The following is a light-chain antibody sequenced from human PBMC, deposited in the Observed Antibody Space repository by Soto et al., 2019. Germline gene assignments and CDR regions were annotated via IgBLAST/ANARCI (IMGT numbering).Light chain of an antibody. CDR1: SSDVGGYNY. V-gene: IGLV2-14*01. CDR2: DVS. J-gene: IGLJ1*01. Sequence: QSALPQPASLSGSPGQSIAISCTGASSDVGGYNYVSWYQQHPGKAPRLMIYDVSNRPSGVSDRFSGSKSGNTASLTISGLQAEDEAEYYCSSYTSSSTYVFGTGTKVTVL. CDR3: SSYTSSSTYV.